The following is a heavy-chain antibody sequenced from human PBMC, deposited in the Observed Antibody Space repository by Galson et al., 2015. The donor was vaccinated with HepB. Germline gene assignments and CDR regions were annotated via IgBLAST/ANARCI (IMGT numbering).Heavy chain of an antibody. Sequence: SLRLSCAASGFTFSSYAMHWVRQTPGKGLEWVAVISYDGSNKYYADSVKGRFTISRDNSKNTLYLQMNSLRAEDTAVYYCARSWLLRHLFDYWGQGTLVTVSS. CDR2: ISYDGSNK. D-gene: IGHD6-19*01. CDR1: GFTFSSYA. J-gene: IGHJ4*02. V-gene: IGHV3-30*04. CDR3: ARSWLLRHLFDY.